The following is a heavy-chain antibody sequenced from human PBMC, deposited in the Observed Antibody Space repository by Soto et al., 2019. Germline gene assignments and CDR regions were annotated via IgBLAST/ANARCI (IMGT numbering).Heavy chain of an antibody. V-gene: IGHV1-46*01. CDR2: INPSGGST. CDR1: GYTFTSYY. CDR3: ARGTGSVAGPAAWFDFDY. J-gene: IGHJ4*02. D-gene: IGHD6-19*01. Sequence: ASVKVSCKASGYTFTSYYMHWVRQAPGQGLEWMGIINPSGGSTSYAQKFQGRVTMTRDTSTSTVYMELSSLRSEDTAVYYCARGTGSVAGPAAWFDFDYWGQGTLVTVPQ.